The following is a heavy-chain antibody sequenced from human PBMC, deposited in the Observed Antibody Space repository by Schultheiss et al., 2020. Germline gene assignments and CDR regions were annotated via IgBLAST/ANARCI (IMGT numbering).Heavy chain of an antibody. CDR2: ISGSGGST. CDR3: ARDHGGYDFHYYYYMDV. D-gene: IGHD5-12*01. V-gene: IGHV3-21*01. CDR1: GFTFSRYW. J-gene: IGHJ6*03. Sequence: GGSLRLSCAASGFTFSRYWMVWVSQDPGKGLEWVSGISGSGGSTYYADSVKGRFTISRDNAKNSLYLQMNSLRSEDTAVYYCARDHGGYDFHYYYYMDVWGKGTTVTVSS.